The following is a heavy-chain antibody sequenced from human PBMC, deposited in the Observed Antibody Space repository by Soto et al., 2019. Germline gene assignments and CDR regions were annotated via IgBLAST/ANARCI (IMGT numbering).Heavy chain of an antibody. J-gene: IGHJ5*02. D-gene: IGHD6-19*01. V-gene: IGHV4-59*11. CDR2: IYHSGGT. CDR3: AKNVAVAGFCLDP. CDR1: GDSISSHY. Sequence: SETLSLTCTVSGDSISSHYWSWIRQPQGKGLEWIGHIYHSGGTRYNPSLRSRVTISVDTSKNQFSLKLRSVTAADTAVYYCAKNVAVAGFCLDPWGQGILVTVS.